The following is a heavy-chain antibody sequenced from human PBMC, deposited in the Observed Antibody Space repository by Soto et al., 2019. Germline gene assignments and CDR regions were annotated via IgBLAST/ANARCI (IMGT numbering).Heavy chain of an antibody. CDR1: GYSFTSYW. D-gene: IGHD3-22*01. J-gene: IGHJ6*02. CDR2: IDPSDSYT. Sequence: ESLKISCKGSGYSFTSYWISWVRQMPGKGLEWMGRIDPSDSYTNYSPSLQGHVTISADKSISTAYLQWSSLKASDTAMYYCAALTMRARGYYYGMDVWGQGTTVTVSS. CDR3: AALTMRARGYYYGMDV. V-gene: IGHV5-10-1*01.